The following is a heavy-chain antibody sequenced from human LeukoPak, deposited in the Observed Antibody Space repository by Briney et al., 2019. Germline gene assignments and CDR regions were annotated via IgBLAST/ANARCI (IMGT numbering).Heavy chain of an antibody. CDR2: IIPSSGDT. CDR3: ARVEALYHLPTH. J-gene: IGHJ4*02. Sequence: ASVKVSCKASGYTFIGYYIHWVRQAPGQGLEWVGWIIPSSGDTKYAQKFQGRVTMTRDTSISTAYLELTRLRSDDTAFYYCARVEALYHLPTHWGQGTLVTVSS. CDR1: GYTFIGYY. D-gene: IGHD6-6*01. V-gene: IGHV1-2*02.